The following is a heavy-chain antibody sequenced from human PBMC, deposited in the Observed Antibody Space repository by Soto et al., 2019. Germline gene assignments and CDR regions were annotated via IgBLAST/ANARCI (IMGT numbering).Heavy chain of an antibody. Sequence: GGSLRLSCGASGFTFSSYAMSWVRQAPGKGLEWVSAISGGGGSTHYADSVKGRFTISRDNSKNTLYLQMNSLRAEDTAVYYCAKGRASGSYSGMDVWGQGTTVTVSS. V-gene: IGHV3-23*01. CDR1: GFTFSSYA. CDR2: ISGGGGST. D-gene: IGHD3-10*01. J-gene: IGHJ6*02. CDR3: AKGRASGSYSGMDV.